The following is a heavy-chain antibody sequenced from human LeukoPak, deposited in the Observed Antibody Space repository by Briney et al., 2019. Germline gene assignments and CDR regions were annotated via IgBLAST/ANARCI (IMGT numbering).Heavy chain of an antibody. J-gene: IGHJ3*02. CDR3: ARHTRPGYSGYENVFDI. CDR1: SGSISRSHYN. D-gene: IGHD5-12*01. CDR2: LYDSGST. V-gene: IGHV4-39*01. Sequence: PSETLSLTCTVSSGSISRSHYNWHWTRQPPGKGLEWNGNLYDSGSTYYNPSLKSRVTISVDTSNNQFSLKLSSVTAAETAVYYCARHTRPGYSGYENVFDIWGQGTMVTVSS.